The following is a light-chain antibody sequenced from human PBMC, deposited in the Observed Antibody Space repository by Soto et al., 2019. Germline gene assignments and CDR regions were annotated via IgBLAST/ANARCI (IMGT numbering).Light chain of an antibody. J-gene: IGKJ1*01. V-gene: IGKV3-20*01. CDR1: QSIFSNY. CDR2: GAS. CDR3: QQYGTSPRT. Sequence: EVMLTQSPGTLSLSPGERATLSCRASQSIFSNYLAWYQQKSGQAPRLLIYGASNRATGIPDRLSGSGSGTDFPLTIRRLEPEDFAVYSCQQYGTSPRTFGQGTKVEFK.